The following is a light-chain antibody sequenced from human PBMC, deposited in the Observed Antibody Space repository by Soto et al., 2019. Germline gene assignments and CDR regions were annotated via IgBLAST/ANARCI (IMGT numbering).Light chain of an antibody. CDR3: QQYYSSPET. CDR1: QSVLLRSDNKNY. J-gene: IGKJ2*01. Sequence: DIVMTQSPDSVAVSLGERATINCKSSQSVLLRSDNKNYLAWYQHKSGQPPKLLIYWASTRESGVPDRFSGSGSGTDFTLAISSLQAEDVAVYYCQQYYSSPETFAQGTKLEIK. V-gene: IGKV4-1*01. CDR2: WAS.